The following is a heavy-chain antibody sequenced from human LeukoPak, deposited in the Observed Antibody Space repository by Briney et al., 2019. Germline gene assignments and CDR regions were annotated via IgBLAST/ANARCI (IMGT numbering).Heavy chain of an antibody. CDR2: ISAYSGNT. CDR3: ARDVPAAMRSTLDS. V-gene: IGHV1-18*01. D-gene: IGHD2-2*01. Sequence: ASVKVSCKASGYTFTSYDINWVRQAPGQGLEWMGWISAYSGNTVYAQRLQGRVTMTIDTSTSTAYMELRSLRSDDTAVYYCARDVPAAMRSTLDSWGQGTLVTVSS. J-gene: IGHJ4*02. CDR1: GYTFTSYD.